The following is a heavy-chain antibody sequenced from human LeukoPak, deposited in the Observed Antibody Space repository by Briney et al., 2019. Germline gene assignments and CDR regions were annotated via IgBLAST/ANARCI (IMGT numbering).Heavy chain of an antibody. J-gene: IGHJ4*02. V-gene: IGHV4-59*01. CDR3: ARASGSGWPPPGFDY. Sequence: SETLSLTCTVSGGSISSYYWSWIRQSPGKGLEWVGYIYYSGSTNYNPSLKSRVTISVATSKHQFSLKVSSVAAADTAVYYCARASGSGWPPPGFDYWGQGTLVTVSS. CDR2: IYYSGST. CDR1: GGSISSYY. D-gene: IGHD6-19*01.